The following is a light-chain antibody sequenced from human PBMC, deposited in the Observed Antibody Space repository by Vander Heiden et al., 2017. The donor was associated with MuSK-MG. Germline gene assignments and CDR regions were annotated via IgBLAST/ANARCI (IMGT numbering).Light chain of an antibody. CDR2: GNN. V-gene: IGLV1-44*01. CDR3: AGWDDSLNGWV. J-gene: IGLJ3*02. CDR1: SSNIGTNT. Sequence: QSVLTQPPSASGTPGQRVTIPCTGSSSNIGTNTVNWYQQHPGAAPKLLIYGNNQRRSGVPDRVSGSKSGTSASLAISGLQSEDEAEYHCAGWDDSLNGWVFGGGTKLTVL.